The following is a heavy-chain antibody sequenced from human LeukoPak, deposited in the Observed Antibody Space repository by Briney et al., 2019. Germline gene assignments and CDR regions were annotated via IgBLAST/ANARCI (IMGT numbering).Heavy chain of an antibody. J-gene: IGHJ3*02. CDR1: GGSFSDYY. Sequence: SETLSLTCAIYGGSFSDYYWNWVRQPPGKGLEWIGEINRSGDTAYNPSLKSRVTISVDTSKKQFSLKLSSVTAADTAVYYCASVRQIRRGGYSSGMTVFDIWGRGTTVTVSS. D-gene: IGHD2-21*01. CDR3: ASVRQIRRGGYSSGMTVFDI. V-gene: IGHV4-34*01. CDR2: INRSGDT.